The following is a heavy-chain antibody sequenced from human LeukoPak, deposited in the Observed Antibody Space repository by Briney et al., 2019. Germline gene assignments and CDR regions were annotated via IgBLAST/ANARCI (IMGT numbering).Heavy chain of an antibody. D-gene: IGHD3-10*01. CDR2: ISGSGGST. Sequence: PGGSLRLSCAASGFTFSSYAMSWVRQAPGKGLEWVSAISGSGGSTYYADSVKGRFTISRDNAKNSLYLQMNSLRAEDTALYYCAKAGELLSSEYFQHWGQGTLVTVSS. V-gene: IGHV3-23*01. CDR1: GFTFSSYA. CDR3: AKAGELLSSEYFQH. J-gene: IGHJ1*01.